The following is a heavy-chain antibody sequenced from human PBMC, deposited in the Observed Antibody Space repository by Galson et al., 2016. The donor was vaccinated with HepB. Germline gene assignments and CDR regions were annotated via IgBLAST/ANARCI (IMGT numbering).Heavy chain of an antibody. CDR3: ARSNKWDNQYRWFDP. J-gene: IGHJ5*02. Sequence: SVKVSCKASGCTFSNFAISWLRQAPGQGLEWMGGIIPIFGNAMYAQKFRGKVTIRADISTSTAYMVLSGLRSEDTAVYYCARSNKWDNQYRWFDPWGQGTLVTFAS. D-gene: IGHD1-26*01. V-gene: IGHV1-69*06. CDR1: GCTFSNFA. CDR2: IIPIFGNA.